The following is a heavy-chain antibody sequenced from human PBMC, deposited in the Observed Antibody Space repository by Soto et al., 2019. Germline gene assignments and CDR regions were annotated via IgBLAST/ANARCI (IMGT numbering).Heavy chain of an antibody. CDR3: ATHRSGRFLEWLPEGSLGY. J-gene: IGHJ4*02. Sequence: GASVKVSCKVSGYTLTDLSMQWVRQSPGKGLERMGGFDPEDGETIYAQKFQGRVTMTEDTATDTAYMELSSLRSEDTAVYYCATHRSGRFLEWLPEGSLGYWGQVTLVTVTS. CDR1: GYTLTDLS. CDR2: FDPEDGET. V-gene: IGHV1-24*01. D-gene: IGHD3-3*01.